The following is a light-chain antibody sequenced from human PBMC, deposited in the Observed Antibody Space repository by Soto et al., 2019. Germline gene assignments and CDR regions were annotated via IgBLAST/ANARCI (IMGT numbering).Light chain of an antibody. J-gene: IGLJ2*01. CDR2: LSSDGSH. Sequence: QPVLTQSPSSSASLGASVKLTCTLSRGHSSYAIAWHQLQPEKCPWYLMKLSSDGSHSKADGIPDRFSGSSSGDERYLTISSLQSEDEADYYCQTWDTGARVVFGGGTKVTVL. CDR3: QTWDTGARVV. CDR1: RGHSSYA. V-gene: IGLV4-69*01.